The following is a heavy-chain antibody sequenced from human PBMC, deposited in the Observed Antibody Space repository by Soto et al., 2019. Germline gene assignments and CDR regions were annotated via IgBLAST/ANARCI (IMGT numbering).Heavy chain of an antibody. CDR2: ISWNSGSI. CDR3: AKVRAYDYIWGSYSYYFDY. J-gene: IGHJ4*02. CDR1: GFTFDDYA. V-gene: IGHV3-9*01. D-gene: IGHD3-16*01. Sequence: GGSLRLSCAASGFTFDDYAMHWVRQAPGKGLEWVSGISWNSGSIGYADSVKGRFTISRDNAKNSLYLQMNSLRAEDTALYYCAKVRAYDYIWGSYSYYFDYWGQGTLVTVSS.